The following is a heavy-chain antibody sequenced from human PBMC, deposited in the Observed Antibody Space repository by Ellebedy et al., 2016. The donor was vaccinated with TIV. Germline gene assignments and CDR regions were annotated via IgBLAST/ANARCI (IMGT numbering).Heavy chain of an antibody. CDR1: GFTFSNYW. CDR2: INKDGSEK. V-gene: IGHV3-7*03. CDR3: VRYVAAFDI. J-gene: IGHJ3*02. Sequence: PGGSLRLSCAASGFTFSNYWMDWVRQAPGKGLEWVANINKDGSEKYYVDSVKGRFTISRDNAKKSLYLQMNSLRAEDTAVYYCVRYVAAFDIWGQGTMVTVSS. D-gene: IGHD3-16*01.